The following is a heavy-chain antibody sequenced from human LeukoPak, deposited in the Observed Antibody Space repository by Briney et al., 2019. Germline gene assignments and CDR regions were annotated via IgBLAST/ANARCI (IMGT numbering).Heavy chain of an antibody. J-gene: IGHJ5*02. D-gene: IGHD2-21*02. CDR1: GYTLTELS. CDR3: ATAGGDCYGPDARGVCDNWFDP. Sequence: ASVKVSCKVSGYTLTELSMHWVRQAPGKGLEWMGGFDPGDGETIYAQKFQGRVTMTEDTSTDTAYMELSSLRSEDTAVYYCATAGGDCYGPDARGVCDNWFDPWGQGTLVTVSS. CDR2: FDPGDGET. V-gene: IGHV1-24*01.